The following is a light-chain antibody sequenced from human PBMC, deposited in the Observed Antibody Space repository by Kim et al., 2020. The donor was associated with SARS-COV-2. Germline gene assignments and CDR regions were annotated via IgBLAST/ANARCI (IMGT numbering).Light chain of an antibody. CDR1: SLRTYY. CDR3: NSRDSSGNHVV. V-gene: IGLV3-19*01. CDR2: GKN. J-gene: IGLJ2*01. Sequence: ALGQTVGITCQGDSLRTYYASWYQQKPGQAPVLVIYGKNNRPSGIPDRFSGSSSGSTASLTITGAQAEDEADYYCNSRDSSGNHVVFGGGTQLTVL.